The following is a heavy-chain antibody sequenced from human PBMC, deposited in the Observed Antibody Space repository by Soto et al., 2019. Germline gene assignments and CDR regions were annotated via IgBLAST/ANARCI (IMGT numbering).Heavy chain of an antibody. CDR3: ARRYSSGWYDWFDP. J-gene: IGHJ5*02. Sequence: QLQPQESGPGLVKPSETLSLTCTVSGGSISSSSYYWGWIRQPPGKGLEWIGSIYYSGSTYYNPSLKSRVTISVDTSKNQFTLKLSSVTAADTAVYYCARRYSSGWYDWFDPWGQGTLVTVSS. V-gene: IGHV4-39*01. CDR1: GGSISSSSYY. D-gene: IGHD6-19*01. CDR2: IYYSGST.